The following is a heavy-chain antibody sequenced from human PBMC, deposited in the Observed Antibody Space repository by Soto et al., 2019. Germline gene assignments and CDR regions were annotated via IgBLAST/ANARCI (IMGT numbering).Heavy chain of an antibody. D-gene: IGHD5-12*01. J-gene: IGHJ3*01. V-gene: IGHV5-51*01. CDR1: GYRFTSDW. CDR2: IYPGDSDT. CDR3: ARLPPRDGYNPDAFHV. Sequence: PGESLKISGKGSGYRFTSDWIGWVRQMSGKGLEWMGIIYPGDSDTRYSPSFQGQVTISADKSISTAYLQWSSLKASDTAMYYCARLPPRDGYNPDAFHVWGQGTMVTVSS.